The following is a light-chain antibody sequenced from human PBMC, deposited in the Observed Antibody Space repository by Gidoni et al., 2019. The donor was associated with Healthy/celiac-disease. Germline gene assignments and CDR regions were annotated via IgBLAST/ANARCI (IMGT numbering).Light chain of an antibody. CDR2: DAS. CDR1: QDISNY. V-gene: IGKV1-33*01. J-gene: IGKJ2*01. Sequence: DIKMTQSPSSLSASVGDRVTITCQASQDISNYLNWYQQQPGKAPKLLIDDASNLETGVPSRFSGSGSGTDFTFTISSLQPEDIATYYCQHYDNLPYTFGQGTKLEIK. CDR3: QHYDNLPYT.